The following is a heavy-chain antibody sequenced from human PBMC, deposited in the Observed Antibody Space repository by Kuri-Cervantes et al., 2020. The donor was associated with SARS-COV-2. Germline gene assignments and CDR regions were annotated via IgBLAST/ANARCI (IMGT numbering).Heavy chain of an antibody. D-gene: IGHD2-21*01. CDR3: VRGPISDANRWFDP. V-gene: IGHV4-34*01. CDR2: INHSGST. Sequence: SETLSLTCAVYGGSFSGYYWSWIRQPPGKGLEWIGEINHSGSTNYNPSLKSRVTISVDTSKNQFSLKLSSVTAADTAMYYCVRGPISDANRWFDPWGQGTLVTVSS. J-gene: IGHJ5*01. CDR1: GGSFSGYY.